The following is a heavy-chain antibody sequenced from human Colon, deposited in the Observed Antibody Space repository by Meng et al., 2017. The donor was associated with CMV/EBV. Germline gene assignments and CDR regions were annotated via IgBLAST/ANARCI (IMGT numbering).Heavy chain of an antibody. J-gene: IGHJ6*02. CDR3: ARGWGGYCSSTSCQDEYYYYYGMDV. Sequence: GGSLRLSCAASGFTVSSNYMSWVRQAPGKGLEWVSVIYSGGSTYHADSVKGRFTISRDNSKNTLYLQMNSLRAEDTAVYYCARGWGGYCSSTSCQDEYYYYYGMDVWGQGTTVTVSS. CDR1: GFTVSSNY. V-gene: IGHV3-66*02. D-gene: IGHD2-2*01. CDR2: IYSGGST.